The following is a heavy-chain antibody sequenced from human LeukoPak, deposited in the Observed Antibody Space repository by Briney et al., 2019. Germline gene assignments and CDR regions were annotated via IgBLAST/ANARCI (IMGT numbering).Heavy chain of an antibody. CDR2: ISAYNGNT. D-gene: IGHD1-26*01. CDR1: GYTFTSYR. Sequence: ASVKVSCKASGYTFTSYRISWVRQAPGQGLEWIGWISAYNGNTNYAQKLQGRVTMTTDTSTSTAYMELRSLRSDDTAVYYCARDRHSGSYYTRANNYFDYWGQGTLVTVSS. J-gene: IGHJ4*02. CDR3: ARDRHSGSYYTRANNYFDY. V-gene: IGHV1-18*01.